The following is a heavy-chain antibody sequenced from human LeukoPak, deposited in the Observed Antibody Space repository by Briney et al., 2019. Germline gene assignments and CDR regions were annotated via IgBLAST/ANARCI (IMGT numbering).Heavy chain of an antibody. Sequence: PGGSLRLSCAASGFTFSTYAMHWVRQAPGKGLEWVAIIWYDGSNKYYADSVKGRFTISRDNSKNTLYLQMNSLRAEDTAVYYCAKGAGQWLVPSEYFQYWGQGTLVTVSS. CDR2: IWYDGSNK. CDR1: GFTFSTYA. V-gene: IGHV3-33*06. D-gene: IGHD6-19*01. J-gene: IGHJ1*01. CDR3: AKGAGQWLVPSEYFQY.